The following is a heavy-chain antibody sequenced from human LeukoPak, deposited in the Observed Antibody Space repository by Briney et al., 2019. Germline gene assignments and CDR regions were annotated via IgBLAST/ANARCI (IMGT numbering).Heavy chain of an antibody. CDR2: IYYSGST. CDR3: ARLYYYYYYMDV. CDR1: GSSISSSSYY. Sequence: SETLSLTCTVSGSSISSSSYYWGWIRQPPGKGLEWIGTIYYSGSTYYSPSLKSRVTISVDTSQNQFSLTVNSVTAADTAVYYCARLYYYYYYMDVWGKGTTVTVSS. V-gene: IGHV4-39*01. J-gene: IGHJ6*03.